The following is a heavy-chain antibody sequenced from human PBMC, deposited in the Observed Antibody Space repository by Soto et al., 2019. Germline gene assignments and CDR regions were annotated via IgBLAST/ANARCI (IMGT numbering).Heavy chain of an antibody. CDR3: ARRSRSSIANMDG. J-gene: IGHJ6*02. D-gene: IGHD6-6*01. Sequence: GESLKISCEGSVYNFTTYWIGWVRQMPGKGLEWMGIIYPGGSNTRYSPSFQGQVTISADKSINIAYLQWNSLKASDTAMYYCARRSRSSIANMDGWGQGNTVTV. V-gene: IGHV5-51*01. CDR1: VYNFTTYW. CDR2: IYPGGSNT.